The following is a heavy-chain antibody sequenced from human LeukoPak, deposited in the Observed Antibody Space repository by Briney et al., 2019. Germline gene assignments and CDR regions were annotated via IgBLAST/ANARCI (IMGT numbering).Heavy chain of an antibody. D-gene: IGHD2-2*01. CDR3: ARSGGPFLVVPSAGHDYFDY. V-gene: IGHV3-7*03. CDR1: GFTFSSYW. J-gene: IGHJ4*02. Sequence: PGGSLRLSCAASGFTFSSYWMSWVRQAPGKGLEWVANIKQDGSESYYVDSVKGRFTISRDNSNNSLYLQMNSLRAEHMAVYYCARSGGPFLVVPSAGHDYFDYWGQGTLVTVSS. CDR2: IKQDGSES.